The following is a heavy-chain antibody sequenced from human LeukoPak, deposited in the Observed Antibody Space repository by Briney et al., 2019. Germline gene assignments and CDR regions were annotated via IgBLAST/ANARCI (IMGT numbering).Heavy chain of an antibody. CDR1: GITFSSYS. CDR2: ISSSGSTK. Sequence: GSLRLSCGASGITFSSYSMNWVRPAPGKGLEWVSYISSSGSTKYYADSMKGRFTISRDNARNSLYLQMNSLRAEDTAVYFCARGGLSIMGYWGQGTLVTVSS. V-gene: IGHV3-48*01. J-gene: IGHJ4*02. D-gene: IGHD2/OR15-2a*01. CDR3: ARGGLSIMGY.